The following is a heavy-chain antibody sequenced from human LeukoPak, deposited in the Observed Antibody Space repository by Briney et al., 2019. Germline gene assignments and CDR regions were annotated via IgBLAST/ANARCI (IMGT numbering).Heavy chain of an antibody. J-gene: IGHJ5*02. CDR2: INHSGST. V-gene: IGHV4-34*01. D-gene: IGHD6-13*01. CDR3: ARGPLQVGPQTVSSSWYSWFDP. CDR1: GGSFSGYY. Sequence: SETLSLTCAVYGGSFSGYYWSWIRQPPGKGLEWIGEINHSGSTNYNPSLKSRVTISVDTSKNQFSLKLSSVTAADTAVYYCARGPLQVGPQTVSSSWYSWFDPWGQGTLVTVSS.